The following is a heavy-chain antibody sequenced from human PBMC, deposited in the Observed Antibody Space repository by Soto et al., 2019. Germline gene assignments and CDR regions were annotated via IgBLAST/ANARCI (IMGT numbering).Heavy chain of an antibody. Sequence: GGSLRLSCAASGFTFSNSAMSWVRQAPGKGLEWVSGISSSDTTKYYADSVKGRFTISRDNSKNTLYLQMNSLRAEDTAIYYCIKQWLGPWGQGTLVTVSS. D-gene: IGHD6-19*01. V-gene: IGHV3-23*01. CDR1: GFTFSNSA. CDR2: ISSSDTTK. CDR3: IKQWLGP. J-gene: IGHJ5*02.